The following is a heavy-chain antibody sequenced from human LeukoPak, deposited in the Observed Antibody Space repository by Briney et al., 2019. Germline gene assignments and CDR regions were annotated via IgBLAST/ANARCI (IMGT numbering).Heavy chain of an antibody. V-gene: IGHV3-23*01. CDR1: GFTFSSYA. D-gene: IGHD1-20*01. CDR3: ARVLGITGRTSTYYFDY. Sequence: PGGSLRLSCAASGFTFSSYAMSWARQAPGKGLEWVSGISSSGSGGNTYYADSVKGRFTISRDNSKNTLYLQMNSLRAEDTAVYYCARVLGITGRTSTYYFDYWGQGTLVTVSS. CDR2: ISSSGSGGNT. J-gene: IGHJ4*02.